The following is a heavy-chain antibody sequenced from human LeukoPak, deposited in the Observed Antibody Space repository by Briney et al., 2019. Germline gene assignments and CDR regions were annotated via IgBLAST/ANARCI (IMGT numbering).Heavy chain of an antibody. CDR2: IRHDGSNK. J-gene: IGHJ4*02. CDR1: GFSFNSYG. D-gene: IGHD3-10*01. Sequence: PGGSLRLSCGASGFSFNSYGMHWVRQAPGKGLEWVAFIRHDGSNKYYAASVKGRFTISRDNSENTLYLHMNSLRAEDTAVYYCAKDFLLVRVSPDYWGQGTLVTVSS. CDR3: AKDFLLVRVSPDY. V-gene: IGHV3-30*02.